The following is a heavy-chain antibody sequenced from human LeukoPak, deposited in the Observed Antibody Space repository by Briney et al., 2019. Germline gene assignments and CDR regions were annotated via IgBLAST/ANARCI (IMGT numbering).Heavy chain of an antibody. J-gene: IGHJ5*02. CDR1: GGSISRYY. D-gene: IGHD2-15*01. Sequence: SETLSLACTVSGGSISRYYWSCIRQPPGKGLEWIGYIYDSGSTIYNPSLKSRVTISVDTSKNQFSLNLSSVTAADTAVYYCAREPGCCRGSSCYGGWIDPWGQGTLVTVSS. CDR3: AREPGCCRGSSCYGGWIDP. V-gene: IGHV4-59*12. CDR2: IYDSGST.